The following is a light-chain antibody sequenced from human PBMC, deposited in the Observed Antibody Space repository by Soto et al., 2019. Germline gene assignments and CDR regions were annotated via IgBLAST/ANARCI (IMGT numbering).Light chain of an antibody. J-gene: IGLJ3*02. V-gene: IGLV1-44*01. CDR3: AAWDVSLNGWV. Sequence: QSVLTQPPSTSGTPGQRVTISCSGSSSNIRSNTVNWHQQLPGTAPKLLIYSNNQRPSGVPDRFSGSKSGTSASLAISGLQSEDEADYYCAAWDVSLNGWVFGGGTKLTVL. CDR1: SSNIRSNT. CDR2: SNN.